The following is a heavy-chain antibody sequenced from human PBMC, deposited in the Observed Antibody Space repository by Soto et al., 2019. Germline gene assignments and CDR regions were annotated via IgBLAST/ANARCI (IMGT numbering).Heavy chain of an antibody. CDR3: ARDVCSGTSCYTGV. CDR1: GFTFNHNW. Sequence: EVQLVETGGGLLQPGGSLRLSCAASGFTFNHNWMHWVRQAPGKGLVWVSRINTDGSTTNYADSVKGRFTISRDNAKSTLYLQMTSLRVEDTAVYYCARDVCSGTSCYTGVWGQGTLVTVSS. V-gene: IGHV3-74*01. J-gene: IGHJ4*02. CDR2: INTDGSTT. D-gene: IGHD2-2*02.